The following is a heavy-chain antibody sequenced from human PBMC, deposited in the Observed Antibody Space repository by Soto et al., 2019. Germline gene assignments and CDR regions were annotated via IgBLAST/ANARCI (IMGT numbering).Heavy chain of an antibody. CDR3: ARDYGDYSFFFDY. CDR1: GGSITTYQ. V-gene: IGHV4-59*01. J-gene: IGHJ4*02. CDR2: GYSGFT. Sequence: QVQLQESGPGLVKPSETLSLTCTVSGGSITTYQWSWIRQPPGKGLEWIGGYSGFTDYNPSLESRATISADHSKHQFSLPLRSVTAPDTAVYYGARDYGDYSFFFDYWGQGALVTVSS. D-gene: IGHD4-17*01.